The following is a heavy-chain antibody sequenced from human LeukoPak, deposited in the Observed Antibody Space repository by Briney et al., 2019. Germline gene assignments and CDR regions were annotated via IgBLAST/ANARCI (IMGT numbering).Heavy chain of an antibody. Sequence: ASVKVSCKASGGTFSSYAISWVRQAPGQGLEWMGRIIPILGIANYAQKFQGRVTITADESTSTAYMELSSLRSEDTAVYYCASLEGSSGYSGYDPYYFDYWGQGTLVTVSS. CDR3: ASLEGSSGYSGYDPYYFDY. D-gene: IGHD5-12*01. CDR2: IIPILGIA. V-gene: IGHV1-69*04. J-gene: IGHJ4*02. CDR1: GGTFSSYA.